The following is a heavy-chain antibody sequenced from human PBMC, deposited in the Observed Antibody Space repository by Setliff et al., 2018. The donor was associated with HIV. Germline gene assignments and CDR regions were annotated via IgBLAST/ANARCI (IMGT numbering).Heavy chain of an antibody. J-gene: IGHJ3*02. CDR1: GGSMSTYY. V-gene: IGHV4-4*07. CDR3: ARVFPPIRGAPFGTPPGAFDI. CDR2: VYTSGST. Sequence: PSETLSLTCSVSGGSMSTYYWSWIRQPAGKRLEWIGRVYTSGSTIYNPSLRSRVTMSVDTSKSQFSLKLNSVAAAATAVYYCARVFPPIRGAPFGTPPGAFDIWGQGTMVTVSS. D-gene: IGHD2-15*01.